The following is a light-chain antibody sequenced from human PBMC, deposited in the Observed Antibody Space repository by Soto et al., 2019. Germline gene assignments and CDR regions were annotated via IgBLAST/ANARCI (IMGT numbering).Light chain of an antibody. V-gene: IGKV1-27*01. J-gene: IGKJ5*01. CDR2: AAS. Sequence: DIQMTQSPSTLSASVGDRVTITCRASRGISNYLAWYQQKPGRVPKLLIYAASTLQSGVPSRFSGSGSGTEFTLTISSLQPEDFATYYCQQSNNHPISFGQGTRLEIK. CDR1: RGISNY. CDR3: QQSNNHPIS.